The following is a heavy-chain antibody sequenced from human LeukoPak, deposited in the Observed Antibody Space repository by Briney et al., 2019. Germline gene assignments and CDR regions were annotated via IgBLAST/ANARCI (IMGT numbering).Heavy chain of an antibody. Sequence: PGGSLRLSCAASGFTFSSYSMNWVRQAPGKGLEWDSAISGSGGSTYYADSVKGRFTISRDNSKNSLYLQMNSLRAGDTAVYYCARTIEMATISYFDYWGQGTLVTVSS. CDR1: GFTFSSYS. V-gene: IGHV3-23*01. J-gene: IGHJ4*02. CDR2: ISGSGGST. CDR3: ARTIEMATISYFDY. D-gene: IGHD5-24*01.